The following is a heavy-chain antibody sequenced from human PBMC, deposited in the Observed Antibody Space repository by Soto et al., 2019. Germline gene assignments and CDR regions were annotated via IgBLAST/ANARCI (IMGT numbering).Heavy chain of an antibody. CDR2: IIPILGIA. CDR1: GGTFSSYT. Sequence: QVQLGQSGAEVKKPGSSVKVSCTASGGTFSSYTISWVRQSPGQGLEWMGRIIPILGIANYEQKFKGRVTVTADKSTSTAYRELRSRRCEDTAVYYCARDHGGSGSYSYWGQGTLVTVSS. V-gene: IGHV1-69*08. D-gene: IGHD3-10*01. J-gene: IGHJ4*02. CDR3: ARDHGGSGSYSY.